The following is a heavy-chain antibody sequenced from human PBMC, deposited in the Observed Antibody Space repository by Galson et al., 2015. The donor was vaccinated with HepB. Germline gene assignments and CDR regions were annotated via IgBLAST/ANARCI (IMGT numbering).Heavy chain of an antibody. D-gene: IGHD2-21*01. J-gene: IGHJ3*02. Sequence: SLRLSCAASGLTFRRSGMHWVPQAPGKGLDWLAVIQHVGSPIRYADSVKGRFTVSRDNSKNTLYLEMNNLRAEDTAVYYCARETSRIVFHAFDIWGQGTMVTVSS. CDR3: ARETSRIVFHAFDI. CDR2: IQHVGSPI. V-gene: IGHV3-33*01. CDR1: GLTFRRSG.